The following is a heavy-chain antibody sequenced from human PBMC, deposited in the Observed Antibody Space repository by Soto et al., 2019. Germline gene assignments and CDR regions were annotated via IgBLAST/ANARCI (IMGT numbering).Heavy chain of an antibody. Sequence: PGGSLRLSCEASGFTFNTYSMHCVRQPPGKGLEWLAAIWYDGTQKYYADSVKGRFIISRDNSRKTLYLEMNSLRAEDTAVYYCARAGGTTVTGLWHFDSWGQGTLVTVSS. CDR1: GFTFNTYS. V-gene: IGHV3-33*01. CDR3: ARAGGTTVTGLWHFDS. J-gene: IGHJ4*02. CDR2: IWYDGTQK. D-gene: IGHD4-17*01.